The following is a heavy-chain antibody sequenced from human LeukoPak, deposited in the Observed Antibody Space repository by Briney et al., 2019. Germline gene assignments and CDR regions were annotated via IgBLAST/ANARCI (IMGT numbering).Heavy chain of an antibody. V-gene: IGHV1-69*05. CDR1: GGTFSSYA. CDR2: IIPIFGTA. CDR3: ARSVPAAKPFPTNYGDYDRGPFDY. J-gene: IGHJ4*02. Sequence: GASVKVSCKASGGTFSSYAISWVRQAPGQGFEWMGGIIPIFGTANYAQKFQGRVTITTDESTSTAYMELSSLRSEDTAVYYCARSVPAAKPFPTNYGDYDRGPFDYWGQGTLVTVSS. D-gene: IGHD2-2*01.